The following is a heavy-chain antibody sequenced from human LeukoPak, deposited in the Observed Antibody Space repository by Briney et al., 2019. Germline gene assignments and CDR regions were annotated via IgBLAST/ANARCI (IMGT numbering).Heavy chain of an antibody. CDR2: INHSGST. CDR3: ARDLRDTAMVTHPFDY. V-gene: IGHV4-34*01. CDR1: GGSFSGYY. Sequence: SETLSLTCAVYGGSFSGYYWSWIRQPPGKGLEWIGEINHSGSTNYNPSLKSRVTISADTSINQFSLRLSSVTAADTAVYYCARDLRDTAMVTHPFDYWGQGTLVTVSS. J-gene: IGHJ4*02. D-gene: IGHD5-18*01.